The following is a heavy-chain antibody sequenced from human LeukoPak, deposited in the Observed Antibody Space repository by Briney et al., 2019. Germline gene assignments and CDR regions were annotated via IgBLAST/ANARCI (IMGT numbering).Heavy chain of an antibody. D-gene: IGHD2-8*01. CDR1: GFTVNSNY. CDR2: IYSGGST. J-gene: IGHJ1*01. V-gene: IGHV3-53*01. CDR3: ASMYFSQYLQH. Sequence: GGSLRLSCAASGFTVNSNYMSWVRQAPGKGLEWVSVIYSGGSTYYADSVKGRFTISRDNSKNTLYLQRNSLRAEDTAVYHCASMYFSQYLQHWGQGTLVTVSS.